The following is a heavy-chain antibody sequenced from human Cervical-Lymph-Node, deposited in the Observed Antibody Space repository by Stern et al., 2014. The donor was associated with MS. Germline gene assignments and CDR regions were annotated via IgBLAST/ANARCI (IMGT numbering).Heavy chain of an antibody. CDR1: GFTVNSNY. Sequence: DVQLVESGGGLVQPGGSLRLSWVISGFTVNSNYMTWARQAPGKGLECVSVIDSGGSTYYADSVKGRFTISRDNSKNTLFLQMNSLRPEDTAVYFCARGWLASWGQGTLVTVSS. V-gene: IGHV3-66*02. CDR3: ARGWLAS. CDR2: IDSGGST. J-gene: IGHJ5*02. D-gene: IGHD6-19*01.